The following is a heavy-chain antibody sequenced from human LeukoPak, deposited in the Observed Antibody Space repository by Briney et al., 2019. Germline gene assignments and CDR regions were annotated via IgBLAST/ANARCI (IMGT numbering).Heavy chain of an antibody. J-gene: IGHJ5*02. Sequence: VXXSCKASGYTFTSYYMHWVRQAPGQGLEWMGVINPSGXSTSYAQKFQGRVTMTRDTSTSTVYMELSSLRSEDTAVYYCARGGGVYCSGGSCYPEPNWFDPWGQGTLVTVSS. CDR1: GYTFTSYY. CDR3: ARGGGVYCSGGSCYPEPNWFDP. D-gene: IGHD2-15*01. CDR2: INPSGXST. V-gene: IGHV1-46*01.